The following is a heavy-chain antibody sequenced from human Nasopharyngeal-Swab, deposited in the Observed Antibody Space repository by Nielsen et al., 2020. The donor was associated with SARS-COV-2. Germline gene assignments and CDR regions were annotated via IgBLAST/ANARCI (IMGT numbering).Heavy chain of an antibody. CDR1: GGTFSSYA. CDR2: IIPIFGTA. D-gene: IGHD5-18*01. Sequence: SVKVSCKASGGTFSSYAISWVRQAPGQGLEWMGGIIPIFGTANCAQKFQGRVTITADESTSTAYMELSSLRSEDTAVYYCARVLDTAMVLGGPLDYWGQGTLVTVSS. V-gene: IGHV1-69*13. CDR3: ARVLDTAMVLGGPLDY. J-gene: IGHJ4*02.